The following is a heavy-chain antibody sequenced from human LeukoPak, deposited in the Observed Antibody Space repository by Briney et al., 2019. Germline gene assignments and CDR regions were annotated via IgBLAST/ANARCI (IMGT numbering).Heavy chain of an antibody. V-gene: IGHV3-30*04. CDR1: GFTFSSYA. D-gene: IGHD3-10*01. CDR3: ATAAGGYYGGLGAFDI. CDR2: ISYDGSNK. Sequence: PGGSLRLSCAASGFTFSSYAMHWVRQAPGKGLEWVAVISYDGSNKYYADSVKGRFTISRDNSKNTLYLQMNSLRAEDTAVYYCATAAGGYYGGLGAFDIWGQGTMVTVSS. J-gene: IGHJ3*02.